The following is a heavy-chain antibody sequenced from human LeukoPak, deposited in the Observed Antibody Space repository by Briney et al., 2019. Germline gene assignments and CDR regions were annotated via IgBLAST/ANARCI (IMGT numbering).Heavy chain of an antibody. CDR1: GFTFSDHH. Sequence: GGSLRLSCAASGFTFSDHHMSWIRQAPGKGLEWVSDISSSGTIYYADSVKGRFTISRDNLKNTLYLQMNSLGAEDTAVYFCAKEVKAATNWFDPWGQGTLVTVSS. CDR2: ISSSGTI. J-gene: IGHJ5*02. CDR3: AKEVKAATNWFDP. V-gene: IGHV3-11*01. D-gene: IGHD6-25*01.